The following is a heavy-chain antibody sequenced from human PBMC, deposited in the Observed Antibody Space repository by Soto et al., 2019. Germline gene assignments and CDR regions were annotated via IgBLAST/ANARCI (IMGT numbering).Heavy chain of an antibody. J-gene: IGHJ6*02. D-gene: IGHD2-8*02. CDR2: IDHSGST. CDR1: GDSISSYY. V-gene: IGHV4-59*01. Sequence: SETLSLTCTVSGDSISSYYWSWIRQPPGKGLEWIGYIDHSGSTNYNPSLKSRVTISADTSKNQLSLKLSSMTAGDTAVYYCARDNPSRYCTGDRCYHYHGMDVWGQGTTVTVSS. CDR3: ARDNPSRYCTGDRCYHYHGMDV.